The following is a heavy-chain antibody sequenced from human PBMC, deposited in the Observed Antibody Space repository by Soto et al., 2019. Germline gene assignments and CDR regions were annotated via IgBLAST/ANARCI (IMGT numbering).Heavy chain of an antibody. CDR1: GFTFYYFG. J-gene: IGHJ6*02. CDR2: IWYDGSNK. D-gene: IGHD2-2*01. CDR3: ARAYCLTTSCSPYHYALDV. V-gene: IGHV3-33*01. Sequence: GGSLRLSCAASGFTFYYFGMHWVRQEPGKGLEWVAVIWYDGSNKYYADSVKGRFTISRDNSKNTVSLQMDSLRGEDTAVYFCARAYCLTTSCSPYHYALDVWGQGTTVTVSS.